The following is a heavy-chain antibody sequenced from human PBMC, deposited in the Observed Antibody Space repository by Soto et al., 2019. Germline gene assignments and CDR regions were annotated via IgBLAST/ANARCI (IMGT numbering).Heavy chain of an antibody. CDR2: IDPKNGGT. J-gene: IGHJ4*02. CDR1: GYSISAYY. Sequence: ASVKVSCKASGYSISAYYIHWVRQAPGQGLEWMGWIDPKNGGTVSAQKFQGRLTMTRDTSISTVYMDLSGLTSDDTALYYCGRDDYGIFPYWGQGSLVTISS. V-gene: IGHV1-2*02. CDR3: GRDDYGIFPY. D-gene: IGHD3-10*01.